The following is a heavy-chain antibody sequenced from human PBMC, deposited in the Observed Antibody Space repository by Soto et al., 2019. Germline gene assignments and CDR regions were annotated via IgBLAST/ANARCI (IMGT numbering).Heavy chain of an antibody. CDR2: MNPNSGNT. CDR1: GYTFTSYD. Sequence: QVQLVQSGAEVKKPGASVKVSCKASGYTFTSYDINWVRQATGQGLEWMGWMNPNSGNTGYAQKFQGRVTMTRNTSLSTAYRELRSLRSEDTAVYYCARLPDCSSTSCYRRNDYWGQGTLVTVSS. D-gene: IGHD2-2*01. CDR3: ARLPDCSSTSCYRRNDY. J-gene: IGHJ4*02. V-gene: IGHV1-8*01.